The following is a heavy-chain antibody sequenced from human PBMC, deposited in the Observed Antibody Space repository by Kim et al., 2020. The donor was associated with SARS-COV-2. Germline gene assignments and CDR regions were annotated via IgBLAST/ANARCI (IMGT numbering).Heavy chain of an antibody. CDR3: AKDQGDGYNLLSYYGMDV. CDR1: GFTFSSYG. V-gene: IGHV3-30*18. CDR2: ISYDGSNK. D-gene: IGHD5-12*01. J-gene: IGHJ6*02. Sequence: GGSLRLSCAASGFTFSSYGMHWVRQAPGKGLEWVAVISYDGSNKYYADSVKGRFTISRDNSKNTLYLQMNSLRAEDTAVYYCAKDQGDGYNLLSYYGMDVWGQGTTVTVSS.